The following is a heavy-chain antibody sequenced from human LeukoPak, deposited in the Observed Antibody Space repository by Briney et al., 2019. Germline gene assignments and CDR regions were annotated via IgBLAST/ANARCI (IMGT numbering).Heavy chain of an antibody. Sequence: GSLRLSCTASGFTFSSYSMNWVRQAPGKGLEWIGRIYTTGSTNYNPSLKSRVTVSVDTSKNQFSLKLSSVTAADTAVYYCARSPRIAAASMNWFDPWGQGTLVTVSS. CDR2: IYTTGST. V-gene: IGHV4-4*07. J-gene: IGHJ5*02. CDR3: ARSPRIAAASMNWFDP. CDR1: GFTFSSYS. D-gene: IGHD6-13*01.